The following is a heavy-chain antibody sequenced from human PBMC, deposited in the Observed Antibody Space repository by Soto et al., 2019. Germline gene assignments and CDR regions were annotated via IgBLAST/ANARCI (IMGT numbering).Heavy chain of an antibody. CDR3: ARDGELYSYGAYYFDY. J-gene: IGHJ4*02. CDR1: GFTFSSYA. V-gene: IGHV3-30-3*01. CDR2: ISYDGSNK. D-gene: IGHD5-18*01. Sequence: GGSLRLSCAASGFTFSSYAMHWVRQAPGKGLEWVAVISYDGSNKYYADSMKGRFTISRDNSKNTLYLQMNSLRAEDTAVYYCARDGELYSYGAYYFDYWGQGTLVTVSS.